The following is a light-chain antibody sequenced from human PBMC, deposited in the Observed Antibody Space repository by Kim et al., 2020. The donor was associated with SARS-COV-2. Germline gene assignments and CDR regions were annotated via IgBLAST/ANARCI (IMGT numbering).Light chain of an antibody. J-gene: IGLJ1*01. CDR2: SND. CDR3: ATWDDSLKV. V-gene: IGLV1-47*01. Sequence: PGQKVTISCSGSSSNIGRNYVFWYQQRPGTAPKLLIYSNDQRPSGVPDRFSGSKSGTSASLAISGLRSDDEADYFCATWDDSLKVFGTGTKVTVL. CDR1: SSNIGRNY.